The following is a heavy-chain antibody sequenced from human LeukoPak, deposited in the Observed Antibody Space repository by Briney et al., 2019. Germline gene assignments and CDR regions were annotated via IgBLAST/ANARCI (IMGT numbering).Heavy chain of an antibody. Sequence: ASVKVSCKASGYTFTGYYMHWVRQAPGQGLEWMGWINPNSGGTNYAQKFQGRVTITRNTSISTAYMELSSLRSEDTAVYYCARFALDVPPGIAAAGHYYYYYYMDVWGKGTTVTVSS. CDR1: GYTFTGYY. D-gene: IGHD6-13*01. CDR2: INPNSGGT. J-gene: IGHJ6*03. CDR3: ARFALDVPPGIAAAGHYYYYYYMDV. V-gene: IGHV1-2*02.